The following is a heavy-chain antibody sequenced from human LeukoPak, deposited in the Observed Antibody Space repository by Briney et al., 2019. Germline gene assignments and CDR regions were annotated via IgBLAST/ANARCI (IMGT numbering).Heavy chain of an antibody. CDR3: ARVGATGATADN. J-gene: IGHJ4*02. D-gene: IGHD2-21*02. CDR1: GYIFTTYY. Sequence: ASVKVSCKASGYIFTTYYMHWLRQAPGQGPEWMGIINPRGGSTDYAQKFQGRVTMTSDTSTSTVYMELKSLRSEDTAVYFCARVGATGATADNWGQGALVTVSS. CDR2: INPRGGST. V-gene: IGHV1-46*01.